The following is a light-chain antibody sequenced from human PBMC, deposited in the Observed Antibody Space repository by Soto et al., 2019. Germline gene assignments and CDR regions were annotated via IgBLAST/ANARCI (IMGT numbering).Light chain of an antibody. CDR1: NSDVGGYNY. V-gene: IGLV2-11*01. Sequence: QSALTQPRSVSGSPGQSVTISCTGTNSDVGGYNYVSWYQQHPGKAPRLIIYDVSQRPSGVPDRFSGSKSGNTASLTISGIQDEDEAEYSCCTFTYTYIDVFGTWTRLTVL. CDR2: DVS. CDR3: CTFTYTYIDV. J-gene: IGLJ1*01.